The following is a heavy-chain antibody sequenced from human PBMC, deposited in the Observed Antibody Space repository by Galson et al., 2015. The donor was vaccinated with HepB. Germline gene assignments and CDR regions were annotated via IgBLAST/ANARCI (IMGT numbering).Heavy chain of an antibody. CDR1: GYTFTSYY. V-gene: IGHV1-46*01. J-gene: IGHJ4*02. D-gene: IGHD3-3*01. Sequence: SVKVSCKASGYTFTSYYMHWVRQAPGQGLEWMGIINPSGGSTSYAQKFQGRVTMTRDTSTSTVYMELSSLRSEDTAVYYCARGLLRGYSTTPFDYWGQGTLVTVSS. CDR3: ARGLLRGYSTTPFDY. CDR2: INPSGGST.